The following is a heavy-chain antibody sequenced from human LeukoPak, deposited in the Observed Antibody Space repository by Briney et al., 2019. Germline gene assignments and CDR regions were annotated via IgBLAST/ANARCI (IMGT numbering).Heavy chain of an antibody. Sequence: HPGGSLRLSCAASGFTFSSYGMHWVRQAPGKGLEWVAVIWYDGSNKYYADSVKGRFTISRDNSKNTLYLQMNSLRAEDTAVYYCAKVGSGWSSYYFDYWGQGTLVTVSS. CDR1: GFTFSSYG. D-gene: IGHD6-19*01. CDR3: AKVGSGWSSYYFDY. V-gene: IGHV3-33*06. J-gene: IGHJ4*02. CDR2: IWYDGSNK.